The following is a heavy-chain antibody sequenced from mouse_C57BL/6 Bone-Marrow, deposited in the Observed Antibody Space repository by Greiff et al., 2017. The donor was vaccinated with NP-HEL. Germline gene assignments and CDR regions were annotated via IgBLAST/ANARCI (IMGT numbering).Heavy chain of an antibody. Sequence: QVQLKQSGAELVRPGTSVKMSCKASGYTFTNYWIGWAKQRPGHGLEWIGDIYPGGGYTNYNEKFKGKATLTADKSSSTAYMQFSSLTSEDSAIYYCARWGGYDAVDYWGQGTTLTVSS. J-gene: IGHJ2*01. D-gene: IGHD2-2*01. CDR1: GYTFTNYW. CDR3: ARWGGYDAVDY. V-gene: IGHV1-63*01. CDR2: IYPGGGYT.